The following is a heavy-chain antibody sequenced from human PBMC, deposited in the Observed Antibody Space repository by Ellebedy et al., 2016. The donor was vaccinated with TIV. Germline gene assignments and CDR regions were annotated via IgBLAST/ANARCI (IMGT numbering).Heavy chain of an antibody. CDR3: ARFRSGIVVVPAHYGMDV. V-gene: IGHV4-4*09. CDR2: IYSTGST. D-gene: IGHD2-2*01. CDR1: GDSINDYF. J-gene: IGHJ6*02. Sequence: SETLSLTXSVSGDSINDYFWTWVRQPPGKGLEWIGNIYSTGSTKYNPSLQSRLVISIDTSRNQLYLSLTSVTAADTAEYYCARFRSGIVVVPAHYGMDVWGQGATVTVSS.